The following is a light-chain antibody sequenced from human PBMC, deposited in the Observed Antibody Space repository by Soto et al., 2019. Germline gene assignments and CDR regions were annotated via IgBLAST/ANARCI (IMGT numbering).Light chain of an antibody. V-gene: IGKV3-11*01. CDR1: QYINTR. Sequence: EIVLTQSPATLSSVPGDRVTLSFRASQYINTRLAWYQHRPGQAPRLLIYQTSLRAAGIPARFSASGSGTDFTLTISDVQPEDFALYYCHQRQGWPRTFGQGTKVDIK. CDR3: HQRQGWPRT. J-gene: IGKJ1*01. CDR2: QTS.